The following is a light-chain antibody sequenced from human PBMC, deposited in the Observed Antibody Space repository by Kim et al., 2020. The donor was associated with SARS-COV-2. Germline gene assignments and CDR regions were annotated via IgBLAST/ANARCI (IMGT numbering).Light chain of an antibody. V-gene: IGLV1-47*01. CDR2: RNN. CDR3: AAWDDSLSALYV. Sequence: QSVTISCSGSSTNIVSNYVYWYQQLPGPAPKLLIYRNNQRPSGVPDRFSGSKSGTSASLAISGLRSEDEADYYCAAWDDSLSALYVFGTGTKVTVL. J-gene: IGLJ1*01. CDR1: STNIVSNY.